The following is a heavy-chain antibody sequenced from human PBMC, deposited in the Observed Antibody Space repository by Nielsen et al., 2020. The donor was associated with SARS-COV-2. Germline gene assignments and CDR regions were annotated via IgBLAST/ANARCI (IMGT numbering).Heavy chain of an antibody. CDR1: GSTFRNPW. Sequence: GGPLTPPCVPPGSTFRNPWLLWVRQAPGKGLGGVGGIKAKTEGETQVYAAPVQGRFTISRDDSEMTLYLQMDSLEIEDTGVYYCSTGGVAAVGTYYYYYGMDVWGQGTTVAVSS. CDR2: IKAKTEGETQ. J-gene: IGHJ6*02. CDR3: STGGVAAVGTYYYYYGMDV. D-gene: IGHD6-13*01. V-gene: IGHV3-15*01.